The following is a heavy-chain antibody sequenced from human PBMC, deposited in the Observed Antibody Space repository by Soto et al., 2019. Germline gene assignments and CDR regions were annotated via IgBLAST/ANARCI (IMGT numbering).Heavy chain of an antibody. CDR1: GFTFSSYS. CDR2: ISGSSATI. D-gene: IGHD2-21*02. CDR3: ARGAHTALDF. J-gene: IGHJ4*01. V-gene: IGHV3-48*02. Sequence: GGSLRLSCAASGFTFSSYSMNWVRQAPGKGLEWDSYISGSSATIYYADSVRGRFTISRDNAKNSLHLQMNSLRDEDTAVYRCARGAHTALDFWGQGVLVTVSS.